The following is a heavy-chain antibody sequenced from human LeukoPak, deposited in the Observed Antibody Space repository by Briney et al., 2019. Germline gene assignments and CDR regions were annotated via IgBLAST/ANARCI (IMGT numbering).Heavy chain of an antibody. CDR3: AKDPGLGDDFPMDAFDI. CDR2: ISGSGGST. D-gene: IGHD2-21*02. V-gene: IGHV3-23*01. CDR1: EFTFSSYA. Sequence: QSGGSLRLSCAASEFTFSSYAMSWVRQAPGKGLEWVSAISGSGGSTYYADSVKGRFTISRDNSKNTLYLQMNSPRAEDTAVYYCAKDPGLGDDFPMDAFDIWGQGTMVTVSS. J-gene: IGHJ3*02.